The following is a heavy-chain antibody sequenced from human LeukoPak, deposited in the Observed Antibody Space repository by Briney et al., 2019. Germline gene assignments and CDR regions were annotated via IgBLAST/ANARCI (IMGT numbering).Heavy chain of an antibody. CDR2: IYDSGTT. V-gene: IGHV4-59*01. CDR1: GGSFGNYY. Sequence: SETLSLTCTVSGGSFGNYYWSWIRQPPGKGLEWIGYIYDSGTTNYNPSLTSRITMSVDTATNQYSLKLRSVTAADTAVYYCARDFSAAFDIWGQGTMVTVSS. J-gene: IGHJ3*02. D-gene: IGHD2/OR15-2a*01. CDR3: ARDFSAAFDI.